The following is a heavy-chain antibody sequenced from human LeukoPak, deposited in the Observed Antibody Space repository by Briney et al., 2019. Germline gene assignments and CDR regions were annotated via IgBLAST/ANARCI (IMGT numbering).Heavy chain of an antibody. D-gene: IGHD3-3*02. Sequence: PGGSLRLSCAASGFTFSSYAMSWVRQAPGKGLEWVSAISGSGGSTYYADSVKGRFTISRDNSKNTLYLQMNSLRAEDTAVYYCARDEAFDYRHEDYWGQGTLVTVSS. CDR1: GFTFSSYA. CDR2: ISGSGGST. CDR3: ARDEAFDYRHEDY. V-gene: IGHV3-23*01. J-gene: IGHJ4*02.